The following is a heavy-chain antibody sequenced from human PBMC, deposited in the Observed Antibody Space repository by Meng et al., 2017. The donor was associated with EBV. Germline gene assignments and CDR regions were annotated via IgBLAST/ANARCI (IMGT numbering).Heavy chain of an antibody. V-gene: IGHV1-2*06. CDR2: INPNSGGT. Sequence: VQLVQSGAEVKKPGASVKLSCKASGYTFTGYYMHWVRQAPGPGPEWMGRINPNSGGTNYAQKFQGRVTMTRDTSISTAYMELSRLRSDDTAVYYCARVGIAVAGTGDYWGQGTLVTVSS. D-gene: IGHD6-19*01. CDR3: ARVGIAVAGTGDY. CDR1: GYTFTGYY. J-gene: IGHJ4*02.